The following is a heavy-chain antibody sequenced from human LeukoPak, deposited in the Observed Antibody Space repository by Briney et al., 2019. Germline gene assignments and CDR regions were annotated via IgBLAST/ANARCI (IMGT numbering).Heavy chain of an antibody. V-gene: IGHV3-30-3*01. J-gene: IGHJ4*02. CDR1: GFTFSSYA. CDR3: ARDRQSEVVAAGGY. CDR2: ISYDGSNK. D-gene: IGHD2-15*01. Sequence: GGSLRLSCAASGFTFSSYAMHWVRQAPGKGLEWVAVISYDGSNKYYADSVKGRFTISRDNSKNTLYLQMNSLRAEDTAVYYCARDRQSEVVAAGGYWGQGTLVTVSS.